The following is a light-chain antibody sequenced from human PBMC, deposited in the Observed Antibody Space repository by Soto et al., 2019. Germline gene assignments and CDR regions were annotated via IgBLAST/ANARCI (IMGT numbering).Light chain of an antibody. CDR1: QSVSSDY. V-gene: IGKV3-20*01. Sequence: EIVMTQSPATLSVSPGERATLXXRASQSVSSDYLAWYHQKPGQPPXLLIYGASSRATGIPDRFSGSGSGTDFTLTISRLEPEDFAVYYCHQYGSSPTFGQGTRLEIK. CDR3: HQYGSSPT. CDR2: GAS. J-gene: IGKJ5*01.